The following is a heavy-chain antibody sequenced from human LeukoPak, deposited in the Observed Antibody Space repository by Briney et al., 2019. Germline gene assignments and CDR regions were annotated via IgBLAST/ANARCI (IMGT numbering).Heavy chain of an antibody. V-gene: IGHV4-38-2*02. J-gene: IGHJ4*02. CDR3: ASRSTILGHFDY. Sequence: SETLSLTCTVSGDAISGYYWGWIRQPPGKGLEWIGSIYHSGSTYYNPSLKSRVTISVDTSKNQFSLKLSSVTAADTAVYYCASRSTILGHFDYWGQGTLVTVSS. CDR1: GDAISGYY. CDR2: IYHSGST. D-gene: IGHD3-3*01.